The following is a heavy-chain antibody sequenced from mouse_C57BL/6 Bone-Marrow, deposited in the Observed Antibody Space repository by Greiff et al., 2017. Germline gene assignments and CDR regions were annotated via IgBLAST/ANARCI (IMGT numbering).Heavy chain of an antibody. J-gene: IGHJ2*01. Sequence: QVQLQQSGAELVMPGASVKLSCKASGYTFTSYWMHWVKQRPGQGLEWIGEIDPSDSYTNYNQKFKGKSTLTVDKSSSTAYMQLSSLTSEDSAVYYCARRLGREGYFDYGGQGTTLTVSS. CDR3: ARRLGREGYFDY. CDR2: IDPSDSYT. D-gene: IGHD4-1*01. CDR1: GYTFTSYW. V-gene: IGHV1-69*01.